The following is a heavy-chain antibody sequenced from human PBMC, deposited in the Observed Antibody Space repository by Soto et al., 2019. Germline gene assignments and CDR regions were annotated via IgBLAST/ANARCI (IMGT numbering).Heavy chain of an antibody. CDR3: AGMQEGALAY. V-gene: IGHV6-1*01. D-gene: IGHD1-26*01. J-gene: IGHJ4*02. CDR1: GYSVSSNNAA. Sequence: SHTLSLPCAISGYSVSSNNAAWNLIRQSPSRGLEWLGRTYYRSKWYDEYAVFVKSRITIKPDTSKNQFSLHLNSVIPEDTAVYYCAGMQEGALAYWGQGTLVTVSS. CDR2: TYYRSKWYD.